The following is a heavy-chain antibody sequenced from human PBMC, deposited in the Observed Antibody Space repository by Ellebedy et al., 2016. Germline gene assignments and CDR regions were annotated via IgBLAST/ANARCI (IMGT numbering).Heavy chain of an antibody. CDR3: ARGHCSGGRCYAYGMDV. D-gene: IGHD2-15*01. V-gene: IGHV4-59*01. CDR1: GGSISGYY. Sequence: GSLRLSXTVSGGSISGYYWSWVRQPPGKGLEWIGYVYYSGTPNYNPSLKSRVTISLDRSNNQFSLKLTSVTAADTAVYYCARGHCSGGRCYAYGMDVWGQGTTVTVSS. CDR2: VYYSGTP. J-gene: IGHJ6*02.